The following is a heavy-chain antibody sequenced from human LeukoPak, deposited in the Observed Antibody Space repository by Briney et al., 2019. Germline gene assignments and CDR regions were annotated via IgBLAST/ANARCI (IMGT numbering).Heavy chain of an antibody. V-gene: IGHV3-64*01. Sequence: GGSLRLSCAASGFTFSDYTMHWVRQAPGKGLECVSAISPNGGSTYYANSVKGRFSISRDNSKNTLYHQMGSLSAEDMAVYYCAREHYGGNDCWGQGTLVTVSS. CDR2: ISPNGGST. CDR3: AREHYGGNDC. D-gene: IGHD4-23*01. CDR1: GFTFSDYT. J-gene: IGHJ4*02.